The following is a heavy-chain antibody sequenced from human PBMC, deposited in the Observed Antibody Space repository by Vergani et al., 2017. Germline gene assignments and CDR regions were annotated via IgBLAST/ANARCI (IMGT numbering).Heavy chain of an antibody. CDR3: ARKAYGSGRGWFDP. D-gene: IGHD3-10*01. Sequence: QLQLQESGPGLVKPSETLSLTCTVSGGSISSSSYYWGWIRQPPGKGLEWIGSIYYSGSTYYNPSLKSRVTISVDPSKNQFSLKLSSVTAADTAVYYCARKAYGSGRGWFDPWGQGTLVTVSS. J-gene: IGHJ5*02. CDR2: IYYSGST. CDR1: GGSISSSSYY. V-gene: IGHV4-39*01.